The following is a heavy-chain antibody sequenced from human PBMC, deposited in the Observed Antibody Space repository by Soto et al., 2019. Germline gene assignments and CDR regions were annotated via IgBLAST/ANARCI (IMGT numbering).Heavy chain of an antibody. CDR2: INAGNGNT. CDR3: ARGHEFGGNSDAFDI. J-gene: IGHJ3*02. Sequence: ASVKVSCKAAGYAFTSYAMDLVRQAPGQGLEWMGWINAGNGNTKYSQKFQGRVTITADKSTNTAYMELRSLLSEDTAVYYCARGHEFGGNSDAFDIWGQGTVVTVSS. CDR1: GYAFTSYA. V-gene: IGHV1-3*01. D-gene: IGHD2-21*02.